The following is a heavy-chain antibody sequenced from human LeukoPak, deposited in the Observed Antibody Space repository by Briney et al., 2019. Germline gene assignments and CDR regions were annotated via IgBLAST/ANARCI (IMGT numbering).Heavy chain of an antibody. Sequence: PGGSLRLSCAASGFTFSSYAMSWIRQAPGKGLEWVSAISGSGGSTYYADSVKGRFTISRDNSKNTLYLQMNSLRAEDTAVYYCAKSAGIWGYGDYVDYWGQGTLVTVSS. J-gene: IGHJ4*02. V-gene: IGHV3-23*01. D-gene: IGHD4-17*01. CDR3: AKSAGIWGYGDYVDY. CDR2: ISGSGGST. CDR1: GFTFSSYA.